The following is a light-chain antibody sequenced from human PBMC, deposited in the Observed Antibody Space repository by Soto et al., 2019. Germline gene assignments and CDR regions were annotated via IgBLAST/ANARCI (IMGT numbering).Light chain of an antibody. J-gene: IGKJ1*01. Sequence: EIVLTQSPGTLSLSPGERATLSCRASQSVSSSYLAWYQQKPGQAPRLLIYGASSRATGNPDRFSGSGSGTDFTLTISRLEPEDFAVYYCQHYGDTFGQGTKVDIK. V-gene: IGKV3-20*01. CDR1: QSVSSSY. CDR3: QHYGDT. CDR2: GAS.